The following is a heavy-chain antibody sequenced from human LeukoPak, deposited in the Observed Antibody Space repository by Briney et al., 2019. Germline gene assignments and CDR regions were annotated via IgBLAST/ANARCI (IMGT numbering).Heavy chain of an antibody. CDR2: IYYSGST. V-gene: IGHV4-59*08. Sequence: SETLSLTCTVSGGSISCYYWRWIRQPAGKGLEGIGYIYYSGSTYYNPSLKRRVTISVDTSKNQFSLKLSSVTAADTAVYYCARHVLEWLLFDNWGQRTLVTVSS. D-gene: IGHD3-3*01. CDR3: ARHVLEWLLFDN. CDR1: GGSISCYY. J-gene: IGHJ4*02.